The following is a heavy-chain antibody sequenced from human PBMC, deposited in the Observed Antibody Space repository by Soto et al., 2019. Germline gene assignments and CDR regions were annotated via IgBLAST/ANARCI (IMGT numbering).Heavy chain of an antibody. CDR3: ARDRVVTPLGRGRGYWFDP. CDR1: GYTFTSYG. J-gene: IGHJ5*02. V-gene: IGHV1-18*01. Sequence: QVQLVQSGAEVKKPGASVKVSCKASGYTFTSYGISWVRQAPGQGLEWMGWISAYNGNTNYAQKLQGRVTMTTDTSESTAYMELRSLRSDDTAVYSCARDRVVTPLGRGRGYWFDPWGQGNLVTVSS. CDR2: ISAYNGNT. D-gene: IGHD2-21*02.